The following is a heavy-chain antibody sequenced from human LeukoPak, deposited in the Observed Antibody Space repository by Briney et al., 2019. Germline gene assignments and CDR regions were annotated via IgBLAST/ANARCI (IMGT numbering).Heavy chain of an antibody. V-gene: IGHV3-23*01. CDR3: AKREMAYNWFDP. CDR1: GFIFSTYA. J-gene: IGHJ5*02. Sequence: QTGGSLRLSCVASGFIFSTYAMNWVRQAPGKGLEWVSAISGSGGSTYYADSVKGRFTISRDNSKNTLYLQMNSLRAEDTAVYYCAKREMAYNWFDPWGQGTLVTVSS. D-gene: IGHD5-24*01. CDR2: ISGSGGST.